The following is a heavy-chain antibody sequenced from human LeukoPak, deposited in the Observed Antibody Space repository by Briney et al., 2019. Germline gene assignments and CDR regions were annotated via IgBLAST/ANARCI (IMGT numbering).Heavy chain of an antibody. J-gene: IGHJ4*02. CDR1: GGSVSSGSYY. V-gene: IGHV4-61*01. Sequence: SETLSLTCTVSGGSVSSGSYYWSWIRQPPGKGLEWIGYIYYSGSTNYNPSLKSRVTISVDTSKNQFSLKLSSVTAADTAVYYCARIIAAAGLFDYWGQGTLVTVSS. D-gene: IGHD6-13*01. CDR2: IYYSGST. CDR3: ARIIAAAGLFDY.